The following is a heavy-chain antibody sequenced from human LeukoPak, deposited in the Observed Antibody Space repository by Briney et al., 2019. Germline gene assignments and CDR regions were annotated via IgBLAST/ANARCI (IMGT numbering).Heavy chain of an antibody. CDR2: IYYSGST. Sequence: SQTLSPTCTVSGGSISSGGYYWSWIRQHPGRGLEWIGYIYYSGSTYDNPSLKSRVTISVDTSKNQFSLKLSSVTAADTAVYYCARARGGTVTTSPFDYWGQGTLVTVSS. V-gene: IGHV4-31*03. D-gene: IGHD4-17*01. J-gene: IGHJ4*02. CDR3: ARARGGTVTTSPFDY. CDR1: GGSISSGGYY.